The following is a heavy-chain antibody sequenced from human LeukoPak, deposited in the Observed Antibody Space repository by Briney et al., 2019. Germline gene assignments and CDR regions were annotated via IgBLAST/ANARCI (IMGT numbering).Heavy chain of an antibody. D-gene: IGHD1-26*01. CDR3: AKDGSGSYWGTEYFQH. CDR2: ISGSGDRT. Sequence: GGSLRLSCEASGFTFKSQAMTWVRQAPGKGLEWVSGISGSGDRTYDADSVKGRFTISRDNAKNTLYLQMNGLRVEDTAIYYCAKDGSGSYWGTEYFQHWGQGTLVTVSS. V-gene: IGHV3-23*01. J-gene: IGHJ1*01. CDR1: GFTFKSQA.